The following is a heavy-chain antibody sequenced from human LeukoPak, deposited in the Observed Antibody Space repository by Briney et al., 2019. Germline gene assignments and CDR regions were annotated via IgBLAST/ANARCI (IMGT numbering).Heavy chain of an antibody. V-gene: IGHV4-61*02. CDR1: GGSISSGSYY. Sequence: PSETLSLTCTVSGGSISSGSYYWSWIRQPAGKGLEWIGRIYTSGSTNYNPSLKSRVTISVDTSKNQFSLKLSSVTAADTAVYYCARHAGNYPVPDWFDPWGQGTLVTVSS. CDR3: ARHAGNYPVPDWFDP. D-gene: IGHD1-7*01. J-gene: IGHJ5*02. CDR2: IYTSGST.